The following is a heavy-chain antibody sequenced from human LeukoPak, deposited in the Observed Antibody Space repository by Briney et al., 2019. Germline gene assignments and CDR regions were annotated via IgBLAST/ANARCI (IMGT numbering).Heavy chain of an antibody. J-gene: IGHJ4*02. Sequence: ASVKVSCKASGYTFTSYYMHWVRQAPGQGLEWMGIINPSGGSTSYAQKFQGRVTMTRDMSTSTVYMELSSLRSEDTAVYYCARDQDSSIAARAGGYWGQGTLVTVSS. CDR3: ARDQDSSIAARAGGY. CDR1: GYTFTSYY. CDR2: INPSGGST. D-gene: IGHD6-6*01. V-gene: IGHV1-46*01.